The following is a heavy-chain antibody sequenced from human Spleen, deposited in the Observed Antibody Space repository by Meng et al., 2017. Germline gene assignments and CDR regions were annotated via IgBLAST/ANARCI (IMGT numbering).Heavy chain of an antibody. CDR1: GYTFTSYD. CDR3: ARGGGPTPFQH. D-gene: IGHD4-23*01. Sequence: QVQPVQAGAEVKTPDAFVKASCKASGYTFTSYDINWVRQATGPGLEWMGWMNPNSGNTGYAQKFQGRVTITRNTSISTAYMELSSLRSEDTAVYYCARGGGPTPFQHWGQGTLVTVSS. J-gene: IGHJ1*01. CDR2: MNPNSGNT. V-gene: IGHV1-8*03.